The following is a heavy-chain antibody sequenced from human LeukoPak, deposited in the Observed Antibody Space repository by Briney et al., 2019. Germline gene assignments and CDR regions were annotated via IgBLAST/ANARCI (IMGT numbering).Heavy chain of an antibody. CDR3: ARDRGYCSGGSCYSSFDY. D-gene: IGHD2-15*01. Sequence: GASVKVSCKASGYTYTGYYMHWVRQAPGQGLEWMGWINPDSGSTNYAQKFQGRVTMTRDTSISTAYMELSRLRSDDTAVYYCARDRGYCSGGSCYSSFDYWGQGTLVTVSS. J-gene: IGHJ4*02. CDR2: INPDSGST. V-gene: IGHV1-2*02. CDR1: GYTYTGYY.